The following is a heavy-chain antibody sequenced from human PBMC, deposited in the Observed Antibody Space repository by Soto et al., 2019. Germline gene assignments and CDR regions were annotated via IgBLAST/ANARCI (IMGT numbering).Heavy chain of an antibody. Sequence: GGSLRLSCAASGFTFSSYGMHWVRQAPGKGLEWVAVIWYDGSNKYYADSVKGRFTISRDNSKNTLYLQMNSLRAEDTAVYYCARGASGYDPAEYFQHWGQGTLVTVSS. CDR1: GFTFSSYG. CDR2: IWYDGSNK. V-gene: IGHV3-33*01. J-gene: IGHJ1*01. D-gene: IGHD5-12*01. CDR3: ARGASGYDPAEYFQH.